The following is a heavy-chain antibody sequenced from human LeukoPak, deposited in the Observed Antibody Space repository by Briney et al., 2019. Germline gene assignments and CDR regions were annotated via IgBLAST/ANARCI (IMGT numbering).Heavy chain of an antibody. CDR2: LTSSGDTI. V-gene: IGHV3-23*01. D-gene: IGHD4-23*01. J-gene: IGHJ4*02. CDR3: AKEVLDNGGNSDY. CDR1: GFTFSNYA. Sequence: PGGSLRLSCAASGFTFSNYAMHWVRQAPGKGLEWVSALTSSGDTIFYADSVRGRFTTSRDNSKNTLYLQMNSLRVEDAAVYYCAKEVLDNGGNSDYWGQGTLVTVSS.